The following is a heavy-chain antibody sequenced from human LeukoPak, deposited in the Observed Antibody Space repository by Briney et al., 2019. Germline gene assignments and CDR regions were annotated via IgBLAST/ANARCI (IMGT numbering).Heavy chain of an antibody. D-gene: IGHD3-22*01. CDR1: GGSISSYY. CDR3: ARDGLYYDSSGYYAH. J-gene: IGHJ4*02. Sequence: SETLSLTCTVSGGSISSYYWSWIRQPAGKGLEWIGRIYTSGSTNYNPSLKSRVTMSVDTSKNQFSLKLSSVTAADTAVYYCARDGLYYDSSGYYAHWGQGTLVTVSS. V-gene: IGHV4-4*07. CDR2: IYTSGST.